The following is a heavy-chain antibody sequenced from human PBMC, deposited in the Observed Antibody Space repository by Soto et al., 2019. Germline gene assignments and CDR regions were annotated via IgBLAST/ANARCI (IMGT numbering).Heavy chain of an antibody. CDR3: AKDISRHKGAFDL. J-gene: IGHJ3*01. V-gene: IGHV3-43*01. CDR2: ISWDGGST. Sequence: PVGSLRLSCAASGCTFDDYTMHWVRQSPGKGLEWVSLISWDGGSTYYADSVKGRFTISRDNTKNSLYLQMNSLRTEDTALYYCAKDISRHKGAFDLWGQGTMETVSS. CDR1: GCTFDDYT.